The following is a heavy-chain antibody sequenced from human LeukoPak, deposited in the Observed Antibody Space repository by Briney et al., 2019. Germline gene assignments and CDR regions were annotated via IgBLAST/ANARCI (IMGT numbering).Heavy chain of an antibody. V-gene: IGHV4-34*01. CDR1: GGSFSGYY. CDR3: VRVVVPAAGFDP. CDR2: INHSGST. D-gene: IGHD2-2*01. Sequence: SETLSLTCAVYGGSFSGYYWSWIRQPPEKGLEWIGEINHSGSTNYNPSLKSRVTISVDTSKNQFSLKLSSVTAADTAVYYCVRVVVPAAGFDPWGQGTLVTVSS. J-gene: IGHJ5*02.